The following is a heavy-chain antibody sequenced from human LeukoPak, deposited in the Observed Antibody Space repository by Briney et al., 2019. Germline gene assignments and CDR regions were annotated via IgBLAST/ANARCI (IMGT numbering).Heavy chain of an antibody. J-gene: IGHJ2*01. CDR2: TYYRSKWFN. Sequence: SQTLSLTCATSGDSVSSNSAAWNWIRQSPSRGLEWLGRTYYRSKWFNDYALPVKSRITINPDTSKNQFSLQLNSVTPEDTAVYYCARSGWDNISPWYFDLWGRGTLVTVSS. D-gene: IGHD1-14*01. V-gene: IGHV6-1*01. CDR1: GDSVSSNSAA. CDR3: ARSGWDNISPWYFDL.